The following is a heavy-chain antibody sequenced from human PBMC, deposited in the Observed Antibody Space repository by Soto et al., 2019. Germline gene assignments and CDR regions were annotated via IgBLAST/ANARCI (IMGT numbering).Heavy chain of an antibody. V-gene: IGHV5-10-1*01. CDR1: GYSFTSYW. D-gene: IGHD4-4*01. Sequence: GESLKISCKGSGYSFTSYWISWVRQMPGKGLEWMGRIDPSDSYTNYSPSFQGHVTISADKSISTAYLQWSSLKASDTAMYYCARPTDYSNYGYYYYGMDVWGQGTTVTVS. CDR2: IDPSDSYT. J-gene: IGHJ6*02. CDR3: ARPTDYSNYGYYYYGMDV.